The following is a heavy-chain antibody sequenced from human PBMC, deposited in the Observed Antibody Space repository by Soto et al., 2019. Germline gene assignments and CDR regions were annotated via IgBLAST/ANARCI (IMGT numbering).Heavy chain of an antibody. CDR2: IYWDDDK. J-gene: IGHJ4*02. D-gene: IGHD3-16*01. V-gene: IGHV2-5*02. CDR1: GFSLNTYGVG. Sequence: QITLKESGPPLVNPTQTLTLTCTVSGFSLNTYGVGVGGIRQPPGKALEWLALIYWDDDKRYSPSLESRLTITKDTSKNQVVLTMTNMDPADTVRYYCARALGSWGAYYFDYWGQGTLVTVSS. CDR3: ARALGSWGAYYFDY.